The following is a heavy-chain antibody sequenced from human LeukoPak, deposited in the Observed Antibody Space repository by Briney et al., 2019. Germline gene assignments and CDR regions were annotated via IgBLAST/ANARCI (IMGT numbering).Heavy chain of an antibody. D-gene: IGHD2-15*01. CDR3: ARDGGGWFIDS. Sequence: PGGSLRLFCAASGFSFSSYSMNWFRQPPPEGVEGVSWIGGSFSDIQYAHSLKGRVTISIDNAKNSLSLQMNSLSAADTAVYYCARDGGGWFIDSWGQGTLVTVSS. CDR1: GFSFSSYS. V-gene: IGHV3-21*04. J-gene: IGHJ4*02. CDR2: IGGSFSDI.